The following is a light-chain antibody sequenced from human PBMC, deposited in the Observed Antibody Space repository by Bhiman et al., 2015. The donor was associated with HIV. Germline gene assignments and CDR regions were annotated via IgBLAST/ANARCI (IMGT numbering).Light chain of an antibody. V-gene: IGLV1-51*02. CDR3: GTWDNRVSADVL. Sequence: QSVLTQPPSVSAAPGQKVTISCSGSSSNIGNNYVSWYQQFPGTAPKLLIYENNKRPSGIPDRFSGSKSGTSATLDITGLQTGDEANYYCGTWDNRVSADVLFGGGTKLTVL. CDR2: ENN. J-gene: IGLJ2*01. CDR1: SSNIGNNY.